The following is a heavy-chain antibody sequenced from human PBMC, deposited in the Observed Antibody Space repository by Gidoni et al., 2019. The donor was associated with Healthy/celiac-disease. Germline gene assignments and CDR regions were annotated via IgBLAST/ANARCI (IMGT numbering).Heavy chain of an antibody. V-gene: IGHV3-21*01. D-gene: IGHD3-22*01. CDR1: GFTFSSYS. CDR2: ISISSSYI. CDR3: ARGGSYDSSGYYRA. Sequence: EVQLVESGGGLVKPGGSLRLSCSASGFTFSSYSMNWVRQAPGKGLEWVSSISISSSYIYYADSVKGRFTISRDNAKNSLYLQMNSLRAEDTAVYYCARGGSYDSSGYYRAWGQGTLVTVSS. J-gene: IGHJ4*02.